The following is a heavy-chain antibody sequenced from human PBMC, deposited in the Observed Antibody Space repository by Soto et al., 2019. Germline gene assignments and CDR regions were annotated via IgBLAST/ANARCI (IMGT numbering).Heavy chain of an antibody. CDR1: GGSISSSSYY. J-gene: IGHJ4*02. D-gene: IGHD6-6*01. V-gene: IGHV4-39*01. Sequence: PSETLSLTCTVSGGSISSSSYYWGWIRQPPGKGLEWIGSIYYSGSTYYNPSLKSRVTISVDTSKNQFSLRLSSVTAADTAVYYCARHSWQLGSPRREFDYWGQGTLVTVSS. CDR3: ARHSWQLGSPRREFDY. CDR2: IYYSGST.